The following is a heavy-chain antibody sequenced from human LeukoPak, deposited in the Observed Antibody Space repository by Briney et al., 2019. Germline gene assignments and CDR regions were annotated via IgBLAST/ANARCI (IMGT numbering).Heavy chain of an antibody. Sequence: SETLSLTCTVSGGSICSYYWSWIRQPPGKGLEWIGYIYYSGSTNYNPSLKSRVTISVDTSKNQFSLKLSSMTAADTAVYYCAKGAGWYEYWGQGTLVTVSS. CDR1: GGSICSYY. V-gene: IGHV4-59*01. CDR2: IYYSGST. CDR3: AKGAGWYEY. D-gene: IGHD6-19*01. J-gene: IGHJ4*02.